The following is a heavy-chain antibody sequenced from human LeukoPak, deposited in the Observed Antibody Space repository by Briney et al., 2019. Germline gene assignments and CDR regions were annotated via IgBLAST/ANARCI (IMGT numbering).Heavy chain of an antibody. J-gene: IGHJ4*02. V-gene: IGHV3-53*01. Sequence: GGSLRLSCAASGFTISNNYMSWVRQAPGKGLEWVSVIHSGGTTNYADSVQGRFTISRDNSKTTVYLHMNSLRAEDTAVYYCARDSDSGYGPFASWGQGTLVTVSS. CDR3: ARDSDSGYGPFAS. CDR2: IHSGGTT. CDR1: GFTISNNY. D-gene: IGHD5-12*01.